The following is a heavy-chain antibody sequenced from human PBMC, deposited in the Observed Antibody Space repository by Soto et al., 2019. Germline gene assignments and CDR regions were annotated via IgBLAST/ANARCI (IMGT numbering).Heavy chain of an antibody. CDR1: GYTFTSYG. V-gene: IGHV1-18*04. J-gene: IGHJ6*02. CDR3: ARDQDSSSWYGTFDYYYYGMDV. D-gene: IGHD6-13*01. CDR2: ISAYNGNT. Sequence: ASVKVSCKASGYTFTSYGISWVRQARGQGLEWMGWISAYNGNTNYAQKLQGRVTMTTDTSTSTAYMELRSLRSDDTAVYYCARDQDSSSWYGTFDYYYYGMDVWGQGTTVTVSS.